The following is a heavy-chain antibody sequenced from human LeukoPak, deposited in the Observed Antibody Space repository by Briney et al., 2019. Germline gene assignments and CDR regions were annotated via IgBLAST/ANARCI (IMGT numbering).Heavy chain of an antibody. Sequence: GGSLRLSCAASGFTFSSYVMHWVRQAPGKGLEWVAFIRYDGSNEYVDSVKGRFTISRDNSKNTLYLQMNSLKPEDTAVYYCANLARHLDYWGQGALVTVSS. V-gene: IGHV3-30*02. D-gene: IGHD6-6*01. J-gene: IGHJ4*02. CDR1: GFTFSSYV. CDR3: ANLARHLDY. CDR2: IRYDGSNE.